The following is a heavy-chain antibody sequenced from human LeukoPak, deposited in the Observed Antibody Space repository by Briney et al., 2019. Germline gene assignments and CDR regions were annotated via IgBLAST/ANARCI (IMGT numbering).Heavy chain of an antibody. J-gene: IGHJ4*02. Sequence: PSETLSLTCAVYGGSFSGYYWSWIRQPPGKGLEWIGEINHSGSTNYNPSFKSRVTISVDTSKNQFSLKLSSVTAADTAVYYCAREGGYSCGSALDYWGQGTLVTVSS. CDR3: AREGGYSCGSALDY. V-gene: IGHV4-34*01. D-gene: IGHD5-18*01. CDR2: INHSGST. CDR1: GGSFSGYY.